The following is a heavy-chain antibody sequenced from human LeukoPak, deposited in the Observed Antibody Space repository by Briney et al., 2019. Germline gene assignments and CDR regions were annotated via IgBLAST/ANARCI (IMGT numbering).Heavy chain of an antibody. V-gene: IGHV4-34*01. CDR2: VNHMGST. Sequence: SETLSLTCAVYGGSFSGYYWSWIPQPPGKGREWMGEVNHMGSTHYNPTLKSRVTIPVDTSKHRFSRKVSSVTAADRAVYYCASESVAVALPDDWGQGTLVTVS. D-gene: IGHD6-19*01. J-gene: IGHJ4*02. CDR1: GGSFSGYY. CDR3: ASESVAVALPDD.